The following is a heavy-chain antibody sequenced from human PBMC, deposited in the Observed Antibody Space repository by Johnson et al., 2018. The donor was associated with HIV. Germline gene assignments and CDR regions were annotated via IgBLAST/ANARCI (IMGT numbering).Heavy chain of an antibody. CDR1: GFTFSSYA. Sequence: QVQLVESGGGLVQPGRSLRLSCAASGFTFSSYAMHWVRQAPGKGLEWVAVISYDGTNKYYADSAKGRFTISRDNSKNTLYLQMNSLRAEDTAVHYCAKVRYYDRDAFDIWGPGTLVTVSP. J-gene: IGHJ3*02. D-gene: IGHD3-22*01. CDR2: ISYDGTNK. CDR3: AKVRYYDRDAFDI. V-gene: IGHV3-30-3*01.